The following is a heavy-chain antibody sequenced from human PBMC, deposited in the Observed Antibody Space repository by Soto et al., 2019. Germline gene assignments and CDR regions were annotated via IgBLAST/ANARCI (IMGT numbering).Heavy chain of an antibody. CDR1: GYTFTSYA. CDR3: ARGGSIAAAGRNWFDP. CDR2: INAGNGNT. V-gene: IGHV1-3*01. D-gene: IGHD6-13*01. Sequence: PSVKGSCKASGYTFTSYAMHWVRQAPGQRLEWMGWINAGNGNTKYSQKFQGRVTITRDTSASTAYMELSSLRSEDTAVYYCARGGSIAAAGRNWFDPWGQGTLVTLSS. J-gene: IGHJ5*02.